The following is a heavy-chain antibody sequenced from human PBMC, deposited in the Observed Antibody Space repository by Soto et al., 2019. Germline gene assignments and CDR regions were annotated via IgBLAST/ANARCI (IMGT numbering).Heavy chain of an antibody. CDR1: GFTFNLYW. J-gene: IGHJ6*03. CDR3: AGAWGISSTSPLGYYYYMDV. V-gene: IGHV3-74*01. CDR2: INPDGSST. D-gene: IGHD2-2*01. Sequence: GGSLRLSCAASGFTFNLYWMHWVLQAPWKGLVWVSRINPDGSSTTYADSVKGRFTISRDNSKNTVYLQMNGLGAEDTAIYYCAGAWGISSTSPLGYYYYMDVWGKGTTVTVSS.